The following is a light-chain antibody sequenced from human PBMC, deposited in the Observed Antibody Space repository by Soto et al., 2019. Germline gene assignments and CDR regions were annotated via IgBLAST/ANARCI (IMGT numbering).Light chain of an antibody. CDR1: SSDVGAYIY. J-gene: IGLJ1*01. CDR3: CSYTSSRTYV. Sequence: QSALTQPAYVSGSPGRSITISCTGTSSDVGAYIYVSWYQHHPGKAPKVMIYEVTNRPSGVSDRFSGSKSGNTASLTISGLQAEDEADYYCCSYTSSRTYVFGTGTKVTVL. V-gene: IGLV2-14*01. CDR2: EVT.